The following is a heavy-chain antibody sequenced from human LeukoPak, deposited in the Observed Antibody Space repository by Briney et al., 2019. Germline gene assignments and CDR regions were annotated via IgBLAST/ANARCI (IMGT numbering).Heavy chain of an antibody. CDR3: ARAGIPGYCTNVTCSNWLDP. V-gene: IGHV1-69*06. J-gene: IGHJ5*02. CDR1: GDTFTTYA. Sequence: SVKVSCKASGDTFTTYAIIWVRQAPGQGLEWMGGIIPMFGTPNYAQRLQGRVTITADKSTKTAYMELRSLRYEDTAVYFCARAGIPGYCTNVTCSNWLDPWGQGTLVTVSS. D-gene: IGHD2-8*01. CDR2: IIPMFGTP.